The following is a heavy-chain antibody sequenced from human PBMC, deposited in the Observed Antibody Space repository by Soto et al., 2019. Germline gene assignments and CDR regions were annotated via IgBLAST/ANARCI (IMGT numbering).Heavy chain of an antibody. V-gene: IGHV3-23*01. D-gene: IGHD7-27*01. CDR3: VRNALGRFVP. CDR2: ISGSGAST. J-gene: IGHJ5*02. Sequence: PGGSLRLSCAASGFTFSSYAMSWVRQAPGKGLEWVSAISGSGASTYYADSVKGRFTISRDNSKNTLFLQMNSLRAEDTAVYYCVRNALGRFVPWGQGTLVTVSS. CDR1: GFTFSSYA.